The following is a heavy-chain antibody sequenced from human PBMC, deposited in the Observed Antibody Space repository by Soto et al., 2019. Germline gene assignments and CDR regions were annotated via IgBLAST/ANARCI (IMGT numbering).Heavy chain of an antibody. J-gene: IGHJ4*02. V-gene: IGHV3-48*01. Sequence: EVQLVESGGGLVQPGGSLRLSCAASGFTFSAYSMNWVRQAPGKGLEWVSDIISSSSNTYYADSVKGRFTISRDNAKNSLYLQMNSLRAEDTAVYHCARWVGGESRYLEYWGQGTLVTVSS. CDR2: IISSSSNT. CDR3: ARWVGGESRYLEY. CDR1: GFTFSAYS. D-gene: IGHD3-9*01.